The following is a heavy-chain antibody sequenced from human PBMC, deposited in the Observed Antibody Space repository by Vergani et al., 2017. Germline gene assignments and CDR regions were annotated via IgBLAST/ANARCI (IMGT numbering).Heavy chain of an antibody. CDR2: IYYSGST. D-gene: IGHD3-3*01. Sequence: QVQLQESGPGLVKPSETLSLTCTVSGGSISSYYWSWIRQPPGKGLEWIGYIYYSGSTNYNPSLKSRVTISVDTSTNQFSLKLSSVTAADTAVYYCAREFWSGDYYGMDVWGQGTTVTGSS. V-gene: IGHV4-59*01. J-gene: IGHJ6*02. CDR1: GGSISSYY. CDR3: AREFWSGDYYGMDV.